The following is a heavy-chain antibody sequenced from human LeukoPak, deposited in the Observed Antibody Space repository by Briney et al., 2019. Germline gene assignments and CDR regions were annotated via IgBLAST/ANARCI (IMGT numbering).Heavy chain of an antibody. CDR2: IYPGDSDT. CDR3: ARVVVFGDSSGYPDY. J-gene: IGHJ4*02. V-gene: IGHV5-51*01. Sequence: GESLQISCKGFGYSFTSYWIGWVRQMPGKGLEWMGIIYPGDSDTRYSPSFQGQVTISADKSISTAYLQWSSLKASDTAMYYCARVVVFGDSSGYPDYWGQGTLVTVSS. D-gene: IGHD3-22*01. CDR1: GYSFTSYW.